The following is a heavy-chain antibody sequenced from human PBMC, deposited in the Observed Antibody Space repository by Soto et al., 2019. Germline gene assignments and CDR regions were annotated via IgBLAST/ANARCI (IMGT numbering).Heavy chain of an antibody. CDR1: GFTFSSYA. J-gene: IGHJ4*02. CDR3: AREEGDSSSWYFDY. V-gene: IGHV3-30-3*01. Sequence: QVQLVESGGGVVQPGRSLRLSCAASGFTFSSYAMHWVRQAPGKGLEWVAVISYDGSNKYYADSVKGRFTISRDNSKNTLYRKMNSLRAEDTAVYYCAREEGDSSSWYFDYWGQGTLVTVSS. CDR2: ISYDGSNK. D-gene: IGHD6-13*01.